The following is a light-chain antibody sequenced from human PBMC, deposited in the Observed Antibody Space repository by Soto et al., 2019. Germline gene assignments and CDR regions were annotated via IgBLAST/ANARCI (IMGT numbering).Light chain of an antibody. V-gene: IGKV3-15*01. Sequence: EIVMTQSPATLSVSPGERATLSCRASQSVSSNLAWYQQKPGQAPRLLIYGASTRATGVPDRFSGSGSGTDFALTISRLEPEDFAVYYCQQFGISPETFGQGTKVEIK. CDR3: QQFGISPET. J-gene: IGKJ1*01. CDR2: GAS. CDR1: QSVSSN.